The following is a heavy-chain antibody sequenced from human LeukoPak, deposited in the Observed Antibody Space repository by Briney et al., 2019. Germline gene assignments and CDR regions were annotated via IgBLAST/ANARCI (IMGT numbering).Heavy chain of an antibody. J-gene: IGHJ4*02. Sequence: PGGSLRLSCAASGFTFSSYWMHWVRQAPGKGLVWVSRINSDGSSTNYADSVKGRFTISRDNAKNTLYLQMNTLRDEDTAVYYCARERRGIAAADIDYWGQGTLVTVSS. CDR1: GFTFSSYW. V-gene: IGHV3-74*01. CDR2: INSDGSST. D-gene: IGHD6-13*01. CDR3: ARERRGIAAADIDY.